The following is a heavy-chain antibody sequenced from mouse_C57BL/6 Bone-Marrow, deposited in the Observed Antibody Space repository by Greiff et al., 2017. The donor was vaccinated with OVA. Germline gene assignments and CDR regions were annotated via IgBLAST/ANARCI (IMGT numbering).Heavy chain of an antibody. J-gene: IGHJ2*01. CDR3: ARVENYYGSSLFDY. V-gene: IGHV1-80*01. Sequence: VHLVESGAELVKPGASVKISCKASGYAFSSYWMNWVKQRPGKGLEWIGQIYPGDGDTNYNGKFKGKATLTADKSSSTAYMQLSSLTSEDSAVYFCARVENYYGSSLFDYWGQGTTLTVSS. CDR1: GYAFSSYW. CDR2: IYPGDGDT. D-gene: IGHD1-1*01.